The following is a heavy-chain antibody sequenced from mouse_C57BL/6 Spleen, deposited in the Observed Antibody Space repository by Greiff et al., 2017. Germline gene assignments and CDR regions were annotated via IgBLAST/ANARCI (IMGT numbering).Heavy chain of an antibody. D-gene: IGHD2-5*01. J-gene: IGHJ2*01. V-gene: IGHV1-80*01. Sequence: QVQLQQSGAELVKPGASVKISCKASGYAFSSYWMNWVKQRPGKGLEWIGQIYPGDGDTNYNGKFKGKATLTADKSSSTAYMQLSSLTSEDSAVYFCAKGGHSNYPFDYWGQGTTLTVSS. CDR2: IYPGDGDT. CDR1: GYAFSSYW. CDR3: AKGGHSNYPFDY.